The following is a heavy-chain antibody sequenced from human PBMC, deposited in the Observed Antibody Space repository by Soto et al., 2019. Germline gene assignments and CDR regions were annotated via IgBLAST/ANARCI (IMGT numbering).Heavy chain of an antibody. CDR2: ISYDGRNK. CDR1: GFTFSSYG. D-gene: IGHD2-21*02. V-gene: IGHV3-30*03. Sequence: QVQLVESGGGVVQPGRSLRLSCAASGFTFSSYGMHWVRQAPGKGLEWVAVISYDGRNKYYADSVEGQFTISRDNSKNTVYVQMNSLRPEDTAVYYCVRDPVVTGFPFGAFDFWGQGTMVTVSS. CDR3: VRDPVVTGFPFGAFDF. J-gene: IGHJ3*01.